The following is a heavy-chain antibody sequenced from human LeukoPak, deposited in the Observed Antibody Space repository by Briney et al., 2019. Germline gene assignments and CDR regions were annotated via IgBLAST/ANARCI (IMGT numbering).Heavy chain of an antibody. CDR2: IYTSGST. D-gene: IGHD5-12*01. CDR3: ARGPTAWWLLASFDY. V-gene: IGHV4-4*07. J-gene: IGHJ4*02. Sequence: SETLSPTCTVSGGSISSYYWSWIRQPAGKGLEWIGRIYTSGSTNYNPSLKSRVTMSVDTSKNQFSLKLSSVTAADTAVYYCARGPTAWWLLASFDYWGQGTLVTVSS. CDR1: GGSISSYY.